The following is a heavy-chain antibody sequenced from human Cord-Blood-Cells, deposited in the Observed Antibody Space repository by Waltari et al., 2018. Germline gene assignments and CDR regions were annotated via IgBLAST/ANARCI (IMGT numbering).Heavy chain of an antibody. CDR1: GYTFTSYA. D-gene: IGHD3-22*01. V-gene: IGHV1-3*01. CDR2: INAGNGNT. Sequence: QVQLVQSGAEVKKPGASVKVSCKASGYTFTSYAMHWVRQAPGQRLEWMGWINAGNGNTKYSQKFQGRVTITRDTSASTAYMELSSLRSEDTAVYYCERETLVGYYDTHAFDIWGQGTMVTVSS. CDR3: ERETLVGYYDTHAFDI. J-gene: IGHJ3*02.